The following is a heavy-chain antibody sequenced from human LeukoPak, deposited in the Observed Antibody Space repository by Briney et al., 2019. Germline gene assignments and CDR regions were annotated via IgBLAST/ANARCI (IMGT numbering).Heavy chain of an antibody. CDR1: GGTFSSYA. J-gene: IGHJ6*03. D-gene: IGHD1-26*01. V-gene: IGHV1-69*13. CDR3: AREQWWELHPGYMDV. Sequence: ASVKVSCKASGGTFSSYAISWVRQAPGQGLEWMGGIIPIFGTANYAQKFQGRVTITADESTSTAYMELRSLRSDDTAVYYCAREQWWELHPGYMDVWGKGTTVTVSS. CDR2: IIPIFGTA.